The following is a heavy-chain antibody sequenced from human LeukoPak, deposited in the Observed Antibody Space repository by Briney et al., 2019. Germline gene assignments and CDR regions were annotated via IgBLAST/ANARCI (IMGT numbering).Heavy chain of an antibody. Sequence: SETLSLTCTVSGDSNSSGSYYWSWIRQPAGKGLEWIGRIYTSGTTNYNPSLKSRVTISVDTSKNQVSLKLSSVTAADTPVYYCARGIPGFTGLFYFDYWGQGTLVTVSS. CDR2: IYTSGTT. J-gene: IGHJ4*02. CDR3: ARGIPGFTGLFYFDY. V-gene: IGHV4-61*02. CDR1: GDSNSSGSYY.